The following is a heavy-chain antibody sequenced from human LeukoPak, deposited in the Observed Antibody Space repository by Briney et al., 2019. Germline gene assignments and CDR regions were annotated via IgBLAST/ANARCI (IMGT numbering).Heavy chain of an antibody. CDR2: FYSSGST. CDR1: GTSLTTYF. J-gene: IGHJ6*02. CDR3: VRDRVDSSGYYYYYGLGV. V-gene: IGHV4-4*07. D-gene: IGHD3-22*01. Sequence: SETLSLTCTVSGTSLTTYFWSWIRQPAGKGLEWIGRFYSSGSTSYNPSLKSRLTMSVHTSRNEFSLKLRSVTAADTAVYYCVRDRVDSSGYYYYYGLGVWGQGTTVTVSS.